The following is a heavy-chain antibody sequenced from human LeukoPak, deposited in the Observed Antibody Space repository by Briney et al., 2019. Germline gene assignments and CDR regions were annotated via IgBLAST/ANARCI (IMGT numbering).Heavy chain of an antibody. CDR3: ARDGYSGTYAKVGYCDY. V-gene: IGHV3-7*01. Sequence: GGSLRLSCAASGFTFSSYWMSWVRQAPGKGLEWVANIKQDGSEKYYVDSVKGRFTISRDNAKNLLYLQMSSLRAEDTAVYYCARDGYSGTYAKVGYCDYWGQGTRVTVSS. J-gene: IGHJ4*02. D-gene: IGHD1-26*01. CDR1: GFTFSSYW. CDR2: IKQDGSEK.